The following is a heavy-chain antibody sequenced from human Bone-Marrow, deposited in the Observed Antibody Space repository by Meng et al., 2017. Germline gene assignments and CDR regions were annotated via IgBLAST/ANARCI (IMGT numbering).Heavy chain of an antibody. CDR1: GYSFTSYY. CDR3: SRVEVHDILADWFDP. V-gene: IGHV1-46*01. Sequence: ASAKVSCKASGYSFTSYYMHWVRQAPGEGLEWMGVINPSGGSTSYAQKFQGRVTMTRDKSTSTVHMELSRLRSDDTAVYYCSRVEVHDILADWFDPWGQGTLVTVSS. D-gene: IGHD3-9*01. CDR2: INPSGGST. J-gene: IGHJ5*02.